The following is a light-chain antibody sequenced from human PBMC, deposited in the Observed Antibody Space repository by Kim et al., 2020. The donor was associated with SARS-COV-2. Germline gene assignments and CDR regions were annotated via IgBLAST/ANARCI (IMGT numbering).Light chain of an antibody. V-gene: IGLV2-14*04. CDR1: RGDIGGYDY. Sequence: GQSITISCTGTRGDIGGYDYVSWYQQYPGKAPKLMIYDVNNRPSGVSNRFSGSKSGNTASLTISGLQAEDEADYYCSSYSTSSTYVFGTGTKVTVL. J-gene: IGLJ1*01. CDR3: SSYSTSSTYV. CDR2: DVN.